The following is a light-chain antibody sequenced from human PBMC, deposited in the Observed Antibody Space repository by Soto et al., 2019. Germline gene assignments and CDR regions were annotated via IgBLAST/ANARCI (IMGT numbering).Light chain of an antibody. CDR3: CSYRNSSTYV. CDR2: EVS. Sequence: QSALTQPASVSGSPGQSITISCTGTSNDVGGYSYVSWYQQHPGKAPKVMIYEVSNRPSGVSNRFSGSKSVNTASLTISGLQGDDEADYYCCSYRNSSTYVFGTGTKLTVL. V-gene: IGLV2-14*01. J-gene: IGLJ1*01. CDR1: SNDVGGYSY.